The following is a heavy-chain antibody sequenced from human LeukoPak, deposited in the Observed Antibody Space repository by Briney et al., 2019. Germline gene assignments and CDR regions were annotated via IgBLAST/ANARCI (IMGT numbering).Heavy chain of an antibody. D-gene: IGHD2-2*02. CDR2: ISSGSSYI. CDR1: GFTFSSYS. Sequence: GGSLRLSCAASGFTFSSYSMNWVRQAPGKGLEWVSSISSGSSYIYYADSVKGRFTISRDNAKNSLYLQMNSLRVEDTAVYYCARDVVPATINQYYYYYMDVWGKGTTVTVSS. J-gene: IGHJ6*03. CDR3: ARDVVPATINQYYYYYMDV. V-gene: IGHV3-21*01.